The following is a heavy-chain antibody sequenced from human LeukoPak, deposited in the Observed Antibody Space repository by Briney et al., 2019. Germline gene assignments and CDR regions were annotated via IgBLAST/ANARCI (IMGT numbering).Heavy chain of an antibody. Sequence: SETLSLTCTVSGVSISSYYWSWIRQPPGKGLEWIGYIYYSGSTNYNPSLKSRVTISVDTSKNQFSLKLSSVTAADTAVYYCARDQIDSSGQNWFDPWGQGTLVTVSS. V-gene: IGHV4-59*01. CDR1: GVSISSYY. D-gene: IGHD6-19*01. CDR3: ARDQIDSSGQNWFDP. CDR2: IYYSGST. J-gene: IGHJ5*02.